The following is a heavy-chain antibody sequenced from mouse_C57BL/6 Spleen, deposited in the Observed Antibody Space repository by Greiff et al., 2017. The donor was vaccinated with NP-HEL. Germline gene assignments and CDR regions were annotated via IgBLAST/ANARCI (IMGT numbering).Heavy chain of an antibody. CDR1: GFTFSDAW. J-gene: IGHJ1*03. Sequence: DVMLVESGGGLVQPGGSMKLSCAASGFTFSDAWMDWVRQSPEKGLEWVAEIRNKANNHATYYAESVKGRFTISRDDSKSSVYLQMNSLRAEDTGIYYCTLFYDGYYVQYFDVWGTGTTVTVSS. V-gene: IGHV6-6*01. D-gene: IGHD2-3*01. CDR2: IRNKANNHAT. CDR3: TLFYDGYYVQYFDV.